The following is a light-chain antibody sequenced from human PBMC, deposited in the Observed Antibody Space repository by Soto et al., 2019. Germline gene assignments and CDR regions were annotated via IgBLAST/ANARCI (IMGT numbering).Light chain of an antibody. Sequence: RVTITCRASQSISSYLNWYQQKPGKAPKLLIYAASSLQSGVPSRFSGSGSWSDFSRTIHTLQPEGLGISAGPLSYSTPPITFSQGTRLEIK. CDR2: AAS. V-gene: IGKV1-39*01. J-gene: IGKJ5*01. CDR1: QSISSY. CDR3: PLSYSTPPIT.